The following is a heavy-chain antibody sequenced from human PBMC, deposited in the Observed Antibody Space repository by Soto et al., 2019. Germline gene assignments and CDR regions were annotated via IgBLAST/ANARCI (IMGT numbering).Heavy chain of an antibody. CDR1: GFTFSSYS. V-gene: IGHV3-48*01. Sequence: EVQLVEPGGGLVQPGGSLRLSCAASGFTFSSYSMNWVRQAPGKGLEWVTYISSSSSTIYYADSVKGRFTISRDNAKNSLYLQMNSLRAEDTAVYYCARDLAGTISYYDFWSGYRSYMHVWGKGTTVTVSS. J-gene: IGHJ6*03. CDR2: ISSSSSTI. D-gene: IGHD3-3*01. CDR3: ARDLAGTISYYDFWSGYRSYMHV.